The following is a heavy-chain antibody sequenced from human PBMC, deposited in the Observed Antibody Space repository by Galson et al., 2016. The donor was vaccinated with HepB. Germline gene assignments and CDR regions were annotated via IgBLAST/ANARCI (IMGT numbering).Heavy chain of an antibody. CDR1: GFSFSNYA. CDR3: ARDGRGAYSSSGWFDS. CDR2: ISATGGNT. V-gene: IGHV3-23*01. Sequence: SLRLSCAGSGFSFSNYAMSWVRQAPGKGLEWVSAISATGGNTHYAESVKGRFTISRDNSRNTLYLEMTTLRAEDTAVYYCARDGRGAYSSSGWFDSWGQGTLVTVSS. J-gene: IGHJ5*01. D-gene: IGHD3-10*01.